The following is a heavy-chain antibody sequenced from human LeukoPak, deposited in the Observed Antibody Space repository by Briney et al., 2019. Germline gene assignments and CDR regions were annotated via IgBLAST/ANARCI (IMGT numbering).Heavy chain of an antibody. Sequence: PGGSLRLSCSASVFTFSIYGMHWVRQAPGXGLEGVAIISYEGSNKYYADSVEGRFTISRDNSKKTLSMQMNSLRADDTAVYYCAKDGNAYGDYVGYFDSWGQGTLVTVSS. V-gene: IGHV3-30*18. CDR1: VFTFSIYG. CDR3: AKDGNAYGDYVGYFDS. D-gene: IGHD4-17*01. J-gene: IGHJ4*02. CDR2: ISYEGSNK.